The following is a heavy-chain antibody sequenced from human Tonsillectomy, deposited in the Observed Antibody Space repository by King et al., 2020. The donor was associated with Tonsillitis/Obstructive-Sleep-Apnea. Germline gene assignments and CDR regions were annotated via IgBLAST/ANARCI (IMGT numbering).Heavy chain of an antibody. J-gene: IGHJ4*02. D-gene: IGHD2-15*01. CDR1: GFTFSSYG. Sequence: VQLVESGGGVVQPGRSLRLSCAASGFTFSSYGMHWVRQAPGKGLEWVAVIWYDGSNKYYADSVKGRFTISRDNSKNTLYLQMNSLRAEDTAVYYCARSTKGPKRTLGYGSGGSCYPEGGFDSWGQGTLVTVSS. V-gene: IGHV3-33*01. CDR3: ARSTKGPKRTLGYGSGGSCYPEGGFDS. CDR2: IWYDGSNK.